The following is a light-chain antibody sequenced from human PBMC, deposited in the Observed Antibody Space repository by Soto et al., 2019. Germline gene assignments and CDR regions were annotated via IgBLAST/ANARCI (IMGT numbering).Light chain of an antibody. CDR1: SSDVGGYNY. J-gene: IGLJ2*01. CDR2: EVS. CDR3: SSYGGSNTVV. Sequence: QSALTQPPSASGSPGQSVTISCTGSSSDVGGYNYVSWYQQHPGQAPKLMIYEVSKRPSGVPARLSGSKSGNTASLTVSGLQAEDEADYYCSSYGGSNTVVFGGGTKLTVL. V-gene: IGLV2-8*01.